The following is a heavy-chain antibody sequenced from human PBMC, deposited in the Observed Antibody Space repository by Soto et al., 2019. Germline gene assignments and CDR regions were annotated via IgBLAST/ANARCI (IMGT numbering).Heavy chain of an antibody. CDR1: GYTFTSYA. V-gene: IGHV1-3*01. CDR2: INAGNGNT. D-gene: IGHD6-19*01. CDR3: ARVRSSGWYFDY. J-gene: IGHJ4*02. Sequence: ASVKVSCKASGYTFTSYAMHWVRQAPGQRLEWMGWINAGNGNTKYSQNFQGRVTITRDTSASTAYMELRSLRSEDTAVYYCARVRSSGWYFDYWGQGTLVTVSS.